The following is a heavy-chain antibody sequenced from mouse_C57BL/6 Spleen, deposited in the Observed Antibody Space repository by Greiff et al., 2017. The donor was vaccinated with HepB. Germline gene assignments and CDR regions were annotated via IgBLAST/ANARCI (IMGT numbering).Heavy chain of an antibody. V-gene: IGHV1-81*01. CDR1: GYTFTSYG. J-gene: IGHJ3*01. CDR3: ARSGMDGNYPFAY. D-gene: IGHD2-1*01. CDR2: IYPRSGNT. Sequence: LVESGAELARPGASVKLSCKASGYTFTSYGISWVKQRTGQGLEWIGEIYPRSGNTYYNEKFKGKATLTADKSSSTAYMELRSLTSEDSAVYFCARSGMDGNYPFAYWGQGTLVTVSA.